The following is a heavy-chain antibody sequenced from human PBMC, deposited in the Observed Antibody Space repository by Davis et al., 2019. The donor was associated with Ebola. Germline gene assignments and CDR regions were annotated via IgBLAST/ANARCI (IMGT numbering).Heavy chain of an antibody. Sequence: GESLKISCADSGFTVTSIEMNWVRQAPGKGLEWVSSISGGCTYYADSVKGRFTISRDNAKNSLYLQMNSLRDEDTAVYYCARALGLRLGPLFGYWGQGTLVTVSS. V-gene: IGHV3-48*02. CDR3: ARALGLRLGPLFGY. D-gene: IGHD3-16*01. CDR2: ISGGCT. CDR1: GFTVTSIE. J-gene: IGHJ4*02.